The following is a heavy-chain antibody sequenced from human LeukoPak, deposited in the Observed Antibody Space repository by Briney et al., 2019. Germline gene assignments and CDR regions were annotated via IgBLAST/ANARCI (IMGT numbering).Heavy chain of an antibody. Sequence: GASVKVSCKASDYTFTNYGISWVRQAPGQGLEWMGWISANNGDTLYAQKFQGRATMTTDTSTNTAYMELRSLRSDDTAVYYCARERLGVFDYWGQGTLVTVSS. V-gene: IGHV1-18*01. CDR3: ARERLGVFDY. CDR1: DYTFTNYG. D-gene: IGHD2-8*01. CDR2: ISANNGDT. J-gene: IGHJ4*02.